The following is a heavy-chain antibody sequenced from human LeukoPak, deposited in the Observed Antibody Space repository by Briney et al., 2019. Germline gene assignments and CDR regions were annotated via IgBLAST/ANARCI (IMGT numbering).Heavy chain of an antibody. CDR3: AKAMTKGPPFDY. Sequence: GGSLRLSCAASGFIFRDYAMSWVRQAPGKGLEWVSATSDTGGSIYYADSVKGRFTISRDNSKNTLYLQMNSLRAEDTAVYYCAKAMTKGPPFDYWGQGTLVTVSS. D-gene: IGHD3-22*01. J-gene: IGHJ4*02. V-gene: IGHV3-23*01. CDR1: GFIFRDYA. CDR2: TSDTGGSI.